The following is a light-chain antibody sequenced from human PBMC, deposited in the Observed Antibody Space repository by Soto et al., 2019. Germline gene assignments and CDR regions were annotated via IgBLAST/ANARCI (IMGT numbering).Light chain of an antibody. Sequence: EVVMTQSPATLSVSPGERATLCCRASESVSRNLAWYQQKPGQAPRLLIYDASTRATGISDRFSGGGSGTEFTLTISSLQSEDFVVYYCQQYNSWPPITFGQGTRLEIK. J-gene: IGKJ5*01. V-gene: IGKV3-15*01. CDR1: ESVSRN. CDR3: QQYNSWPPIT. CDR2: DAS.